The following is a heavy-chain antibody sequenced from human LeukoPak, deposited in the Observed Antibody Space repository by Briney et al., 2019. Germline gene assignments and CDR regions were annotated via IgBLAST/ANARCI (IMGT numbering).Heavy chain of an antibody. V-gene: IGHV1-8*01. D-gene: IGHD2-8*01. CDR2: MNPNSGNT. CDR3: VRGRGNGRPENYFDY. Sequence: ASVKVSCMASGYTFTSYDINWVRLATGQGLEWMGWMNPNSGNTGYTQKFQGRVTMTRNTSTNTAYMELSSLRSEDTAVYYCVRGRGNGRPENYFDYWGQGTLVTVSS. J-gene: IGHJ4*02. CDR1: GYTFTSYD.